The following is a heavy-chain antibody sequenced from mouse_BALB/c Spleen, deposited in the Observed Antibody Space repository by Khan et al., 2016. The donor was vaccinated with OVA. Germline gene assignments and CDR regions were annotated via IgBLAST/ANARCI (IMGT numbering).Heavy chain of an antibody. D-gene: IGHD2-3*01. CDR3: ARSRWLLPAMDY. V-gene: IGHV9-3*02. CDR1: GYTFTKNG. Sequence: QIQLVQSGPELKKPGETVKISCKASGYTFTKNGMNWVKQAPGKGLKWMGWINTNTGEPTYAEEFKGRFAFSLETSASTAYLQINNLKNEDTGTYFCARSRWLLPAMDYGGQGTSVTVSS. J-gene: IGHJ4*01. CDR2: INTNTGEP.